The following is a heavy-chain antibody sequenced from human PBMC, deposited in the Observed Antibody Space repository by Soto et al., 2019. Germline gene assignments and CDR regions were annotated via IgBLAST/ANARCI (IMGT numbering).Heavy chain of an antibody. CDR3: ARGNEIWFDP. V-gene: IGHV3-48*01. J-gene: IGHJ5*02. CDR1: GFTFSSYA. CDR2: ISTSSNTI. D-gene: IGHD1-1*01. Sequence: EVQLVESGGGLVQPGGSLRLSCAASGFTFSSYAMHWVRQAPGKGLEWVSYISTSSNTIYYADSVKGRFTISRDNAKSSLYLQMNSLRAEDTAVYYCARGNEIWFDPWGQGTLVTVSS.